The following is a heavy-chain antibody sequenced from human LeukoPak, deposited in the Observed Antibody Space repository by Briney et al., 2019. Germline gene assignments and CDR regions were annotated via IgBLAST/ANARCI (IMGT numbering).Heavy chain of an antibody. CDR1: GVSFSGYY. CDR3: ARVANSYYYDSSGVLDY. CDR2: INHSGST. V-gene: IGHV4-34*01. D-gene: IGHD3-22*01. J-gene: IGHJ4*02. Sequence: SETLSLTCAVYGVSFSGYYWSWLRQPPGKGLEWIGEINHSGSTNYNPSLKSRVTISVDTSKNQFSLKLSSVTAADTAVYYCARVANSYYYDSSGVLDYWGQGTLVTVSS.